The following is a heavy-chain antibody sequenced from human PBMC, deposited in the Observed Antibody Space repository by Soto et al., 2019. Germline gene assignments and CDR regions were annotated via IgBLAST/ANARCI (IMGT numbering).Heavy chain of an antibody. J-gene: IGHJ4*02. CDR2: ISSSSSYI. CDR3: SRAWTVAGPFDS. Sequence: GGSLRLSCAASGFTFSSYSMNWVRQAPGKGLEWVSSISSSSSYIYYADSVKGRFVISRDNSKSVAYLQMNSLKIEDTALYYCSRAWTVAGPFDSWGQGTLVTVSS. CDR1: GFTFSSYS. D-gene: IGHD6-19*01. V-gene: IGHV3-21*03.